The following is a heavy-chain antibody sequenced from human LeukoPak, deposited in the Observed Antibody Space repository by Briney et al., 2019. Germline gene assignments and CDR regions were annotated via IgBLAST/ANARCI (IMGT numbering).Heavy chain of an antibody. CDR1: GGSVSSSSYY. Sequence: SETLSLTCTVSGGSVSSSSYYWGWIRQPPGKGLEWIGSIYYSGSTYYNPSLKSRVSISVDTSKNQFSLKLNSLTAADTAVYYCAREIYGDYSNYFDYWGQGTLVTVSS. J-gene: IGHJ4*02. CDR2: IYYSGST. V-gene: IGHV4-39*07. CDR3: AREIYGDYSNYFDY. D-gene: IGHD4-17*01.